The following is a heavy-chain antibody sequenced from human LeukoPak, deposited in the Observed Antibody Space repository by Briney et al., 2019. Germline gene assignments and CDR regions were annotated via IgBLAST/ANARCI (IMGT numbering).Heavy chain of an antibody. CDR1: GYTLTELS. V-gene: IGHV1-24*01. CDR2: FDPEDGET. CDR3: ATVKSPAIEYYFDY. Sequence: ASVKVSCKASGYTLTELSMHWVRQAPGKGLEWMGGFDPEDGETIYAQKFQGRVTMTEDTSTDTAYMELSSLRSEDTAVYYCATVKSPAIEYYFDYWGQGTLVTVSS. J-gene: IGHJ4*02.